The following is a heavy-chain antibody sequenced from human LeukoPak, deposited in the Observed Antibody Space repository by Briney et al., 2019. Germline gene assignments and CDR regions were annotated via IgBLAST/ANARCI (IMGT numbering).Heavy chain of an antibody. Sequence: GGSLRLSCAASGFAFSSYEMNWVRQAPGKGLEWVSYIRSSGSTIYHADSVKGRFTISRDNAKNSLHLQMNSLRTEDTAVYYCARVLGSDHINGYFDSWGQGTLVTVSS. CDR1: GFAFSSYE. D-gene: IGHD2-15*01. CDR3: ARVLGSDHINGYFDS. CDR2: IRSSGSTI. V-gene: IGHV3-48*03. J-gene: IGHJ4*02.